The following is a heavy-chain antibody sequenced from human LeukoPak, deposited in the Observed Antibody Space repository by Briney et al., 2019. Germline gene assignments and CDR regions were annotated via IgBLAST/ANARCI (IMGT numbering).Heavy chain of an antibody. Sequence: SETLSLTCTVSGGSISSYYWSWIRQPPGKGLEWIGYIYYSGTTNYNPSLKSRVTISVDTSKNQFSLKLSSVTAADTAVYYCARDYSSYYYGSGSYDYYYGMDVWGQGTTVTVSS. J-gene: IGHJ6*02. CDR3: ARDYSSYYYGSGSYDYYYGMDV. CDR1: GGSISSYY. V-gene: IGHV4-59*12. CDR2: IYYSGTT. D-gene: IGHD3-10*01.